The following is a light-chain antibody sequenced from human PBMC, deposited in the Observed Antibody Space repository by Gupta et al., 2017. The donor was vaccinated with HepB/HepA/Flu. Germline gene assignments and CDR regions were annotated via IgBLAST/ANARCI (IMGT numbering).Light chain of an antibody. Sequence: EIVMTQSPATLSVSPGERVTLSCRASQSVSSKLACYQQKPGQAPRLLIYSASTRATGFPARFSGSGSGTEFTLTISSLQSEDFAVYYCQQYNNWLTFGGGTRVEIK. CDR1: QSVSSK. V-gene: IGKV3-15*01. J-gene: IGKJ4*01. CDR3: QQYNNWLT. CDR2: SAS.